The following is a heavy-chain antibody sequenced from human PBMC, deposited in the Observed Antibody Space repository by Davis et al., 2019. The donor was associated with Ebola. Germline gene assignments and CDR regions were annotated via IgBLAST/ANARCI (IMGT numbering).Heavy chain of an antibody. CDR2: ISSSGGTT. CDR1: GFTFTANS. J-gene: IGHJ4*02. D-gene: IGHD1-26*01. Sequence: PGGSLRLSCITSGFTFTANSVNWVRQAPGKGLEWISYISSSGGTTYYADFVQGRFTISRDNAKKSLYLQMNSLRDEDTAVYYCVRASSGSYYSVFDNWGQGSLVTVTS. CDR3: VRASSGSYYSVFDN. V-gene: IGHV3-48*02.